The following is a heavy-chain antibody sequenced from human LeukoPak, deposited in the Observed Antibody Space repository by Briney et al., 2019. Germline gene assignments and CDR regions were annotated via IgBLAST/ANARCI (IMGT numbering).Heavy chain of an antibody. CDR1: GGTFSSYA. Sequence: ASVTVSCKASGGTFSSYAISWVRQAPGQGLEWMGGIIPIFGTANYAQKFQGRVTITTDESTSTAYMELSSLRSEDTAVYYCARRNYYDSSGLAYWGQGTLVTVSS. CDR3: ARRNYYDSSGLAY. J-gene: IGHJ4*02. CDR2: IIPIFGTA. V-gene: IGHV1-69*05. D-gene: IGHD3-22*01.